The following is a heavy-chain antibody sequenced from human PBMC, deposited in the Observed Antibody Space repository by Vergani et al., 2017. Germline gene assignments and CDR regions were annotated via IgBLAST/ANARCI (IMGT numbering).Heavy chain of an antibody. CDR1: GGSISSYY. CDR3: AREDYDQAGPFDI. CDR2: IYYSGST. J-gene: IGHJ3*02. V-gene: IGHV4-59*01. D-gene: IGHD3-16*01. Sequence: QVQLQESGPGLVKPSQTLSLTCTVSGGSISSYYWSWIRQPPGKGLEWIGYIYYSGSTNYNPSLKSRVTISVDTSKNQFSLKLSSVTAADTAVYYCAREDYDQAGPFDIWGQGTMVTVSS.